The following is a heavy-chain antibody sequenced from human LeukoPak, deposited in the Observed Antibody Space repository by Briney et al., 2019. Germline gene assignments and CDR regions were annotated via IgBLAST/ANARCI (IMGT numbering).Heavy chain of an antibody. CDR3: VKHGPGGRGYLDV. CDR1: GGSISSHY. CDR2: IFYSGST. Sequence: RPSETLPLTCTVSGGSISSHYWSWVRLSPAKGLEWIGYIFYSGSTDYSPSLTSRVTISIDTSKRYLSLNLSSVTAADTAVYYCVKHGPGGRGYLDVWGVGTTVTVSS. D-gene: IGHD1-1*01. V-gene: IGHV4-59*11. J-gene: IGHJ6*03.